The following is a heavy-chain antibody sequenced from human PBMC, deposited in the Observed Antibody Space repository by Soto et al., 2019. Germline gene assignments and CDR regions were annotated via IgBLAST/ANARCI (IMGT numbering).Heavy chain of an antibody. J-gene: IGHJ2*01. CDR1: GGTFSSYA. V-gene: IGHV1-69*01. Sequence: QVQLVQSGAEAKKPGSSVKVSCKASGGTFSSYAISWVRQAPGQGLEWMGGIIPIFGTANYAQKFQGRVTITADESTSTAYMELSSLRSEDTAVYYCARDAAKNQPGIAVAGPNWYFDLWGRGTLVTVSS. CDR3: ARDAAKNQPGIAVAGPNWYFDL. CDR2: IIPIFGTA. D-gene: IGHD6-19*01.